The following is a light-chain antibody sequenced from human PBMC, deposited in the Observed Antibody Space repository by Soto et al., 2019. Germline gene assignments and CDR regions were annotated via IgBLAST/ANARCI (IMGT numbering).Light chain of an antibody. CDR2: ATS. V-gene: IGKV1-39*01. CDR1: QNIKSF. Sequence: DIQMTQSPSSLSASVGERVTITCRASQNIKSFLNWYQQKPGKAPKLLIYATSSVPSGVPARFSGGISGTDFSLSISSLQPEDFGTYYCELTYVAPVTFGGGTKVEI. CDR3: ELTYVAPVT. J-gene: IGKJ4*01.